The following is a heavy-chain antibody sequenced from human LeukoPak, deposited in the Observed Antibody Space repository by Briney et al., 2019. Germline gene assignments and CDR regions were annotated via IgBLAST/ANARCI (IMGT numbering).Heavy chain of an antibody. Sequence: PGGSLRLSCAASGFTFSSYWMTWVRQAPGKGLEWVANMKEDGSMKNYVDSVKGRFTISRDNTKKSLYLQMSSLRVEDTAVYYCARVDKEDEGMGYWGQGTLVTVSS. V-gene: IGHV3-7*04. CDR3: ARVDKEDEGMGY. J-gene: IGHJ4*02. D-gene: IGHD3-10*01. CDR2: MKEDGSMK. CDR1: GFTFSSYW.